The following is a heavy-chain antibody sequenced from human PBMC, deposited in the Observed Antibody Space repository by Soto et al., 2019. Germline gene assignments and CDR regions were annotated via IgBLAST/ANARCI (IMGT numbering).Heavy chain of an antibody. CDR2: IIPILGIA. CDR1: GGTFSSYT. D-gene: IGHD5-12*01. V-gene: IGHV1-69*02. J-gene: IGHJ4*02. Sequence: QVQLVQSGAEVKKPGSSVKVSCKASGGTFSSYTISWVRQAPGQGLEWMGRIIPILGIANYAQKFQGRVTITADKSTSTAYMELSSLRSEDTAVYYCARSSGYDFAYFAYWGQGTLVTVSS. CDR3: ARSSGYDFAYFAY.